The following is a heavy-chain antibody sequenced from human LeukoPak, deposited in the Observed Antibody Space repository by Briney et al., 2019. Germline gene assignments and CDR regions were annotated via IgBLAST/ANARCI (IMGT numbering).Heavy chain of an antibody. Sequence: QPGRSLRLSCAASGFIFSNYGMHWVRQAPGKGLEWVAVISYDGSNKYYADSVKGRFTISRDNSRNTLYLQMNSLRAEDTAVYYSTRDWNDLDYWGQGTLVTVSS. V-gene: IGHV3-30*03. CDR2: ISYDGSNK. J-gene: IGHJ4*02. CDR3: TRDWNDLDY. D-gene: IGHD1-1*01. CDR1: GFIFSNYG.